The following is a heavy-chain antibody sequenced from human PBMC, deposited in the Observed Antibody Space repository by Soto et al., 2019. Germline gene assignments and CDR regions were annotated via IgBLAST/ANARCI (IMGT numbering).Heavy chain of an antibody. V-gene: IGHV3-30*18. CDR3: AKDPKAYYYYGMDV. Sequence: GGSLRLSCAASGFTFSSYGMHWVRQAPGKGLEWVAVISYDGSNKYYADSVKGRFTISRDNSKNTLYLQMNSLRAEDTAVYYCAKDPKAYYYYGMDVWGQGTTVTVSS. CDR2: ISYDGSNK. CDR1: GFTFSSYG. J-gene: IGHJ6*02.